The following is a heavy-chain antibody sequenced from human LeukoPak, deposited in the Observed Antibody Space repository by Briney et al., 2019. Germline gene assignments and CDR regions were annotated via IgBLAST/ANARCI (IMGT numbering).Heavy chain of an antibody. CDR3: AREIGYSYGSGLY. Sequence: ASVKVSCKTSGYTFSGYYMHWVRQAPGQGLEWMGWISPTSGDTRYAQKFQGRVTMTRDTSISTAYMELSRLRSDDTAVYYCAREIGYSYGSGLYWGQGTLVTVSS. J-gene: IGHJ4*02. CDR2: ISPTSGDT. D-gene: IGHD5-18*01. CDR1: GYTFSGYY. V-gene: IGHV1-2*02.